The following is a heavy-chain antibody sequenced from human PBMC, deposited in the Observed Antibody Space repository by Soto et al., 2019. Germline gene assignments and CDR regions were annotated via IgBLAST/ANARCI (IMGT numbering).Heavy chain of an antibody. CDR2: IYYSGST. Sequence: QVQLQESGPGLVKPSQTLSLTCTVSGGSISSGDYYWSWIRQPPGKGLEWIGYIYYSGSTYYNPSLKGRVTISVDTSKNQFSLKLSSVTAADTAVYYCARVDSTVTTDASWFDPWGQGTMVTVSS. CDR1: GGSISSGDYY. V-gene: IGHV4-30-4*01. D-gene: IGHD4-17*01. J-gene: IGHJ5*02. CDR3: ARVDSTVTTDASWFDP.